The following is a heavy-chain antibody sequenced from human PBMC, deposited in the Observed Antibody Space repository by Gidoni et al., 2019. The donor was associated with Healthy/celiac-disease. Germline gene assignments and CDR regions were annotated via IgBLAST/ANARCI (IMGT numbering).Heavy chain of an antibody. V-gene: IGHV1-69*01. J-gene: IGHJ4*02. CDR2: IIPIFGTA. CDR1: GGTFSSYA. CDR3: ARRRYSSGWYYFDY. D-gene: IGHD6-19*01. Sequence: QVQLVQSEAELKKPGSSVMVACKASGGTFSSYAISCVRQAPGQGLEWLGGIIPIFGTANYAQKFQGRVTITADESTSTAYMELSSLRSEDTAVYYCARRRYSSGWYYFDYWGQGTLVTVSS.